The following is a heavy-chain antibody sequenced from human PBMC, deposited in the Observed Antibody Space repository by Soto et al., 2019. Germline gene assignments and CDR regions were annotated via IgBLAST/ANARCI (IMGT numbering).Heavy chain of an antibody. CDR1: GFTFSSYG. Sequence: QVQLVESGGGVVQPGRSLRLSCAASGFTFSSYGMHWVRQAPGKGLEWVAVISYDGSNKYYADSVKGRFTISRANSKKTLYLQMNSLRAEDTAVYYCAKDVVVGATTGLGDYYYYYGMDVWGQGTTVTVSS. D-gene: IGHD1-26*01. V-gene: IGHV3-30*18. CDR3: AKDVVVGATTGLGDYYYYYGMDV. J-gene: IGHJ6*02. CDR2: ISYDGSNK.